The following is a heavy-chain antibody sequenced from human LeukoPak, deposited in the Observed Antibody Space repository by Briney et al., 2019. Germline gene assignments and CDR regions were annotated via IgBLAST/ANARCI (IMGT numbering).Heavy chain of an antibody. CDR1: GFTFSSYD. Sequence: GGSLRLSCAASGFTFSSYDMHWVRQATGKGLEWVSAIGTAGDTYYPGSVKGRFTISRENAKNSLYLQMNSLRAGDTAVYYCARGRGSSSGNAFDIWGQRTMVTVSS. V-gene: IGHV3-13*01. D-gene: IGHD3-22*01. J-gene: IGHJ3*02. CDR2: IGTAGDT. CDR3: ARGRGSSSGNAFDI.